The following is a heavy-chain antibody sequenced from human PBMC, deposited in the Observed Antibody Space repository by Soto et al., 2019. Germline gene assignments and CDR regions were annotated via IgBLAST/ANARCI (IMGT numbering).Heavy chain of an antibody. D-gene: IGHD3-9*01. CDR2: IYYSGST. CDR1: GGSISSSSYY. J-gene: IGHJ4*02. Sequence: SETQSLTCTVSGGSISSSSYYWGWIRQPPGKGLEWIGGIYYSGSTYYNPSLKSRVTISVDTSKNQFSLKLSSVTAADTAVYYCATLRYFDCYWGQGTLVTVSS. CDR3: ATLRYFDCY. V-gene: IGHV4-39*01.